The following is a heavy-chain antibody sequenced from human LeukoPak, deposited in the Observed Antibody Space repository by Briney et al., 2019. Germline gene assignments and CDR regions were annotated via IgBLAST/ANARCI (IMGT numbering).Heavy chain of an antibody. V-gene: IGHV4-59*01. D-gene: IGHD6-6*01. J-gene: IGHJ4*02. CDR1: GGSISSYY. CDR2: IYYSGST. Sequence: PSETLSLTCTVSGGSISSYYWSWIRQPPGKGLEWIGYIYYSGSTNYNPSLKSRVTISVDTSKNQFSLKLSSVTAADTAVYYCARGSSSGGLYFDYWGQGTLVTVSS. CDR3: ARGSSSGGLYFDY.